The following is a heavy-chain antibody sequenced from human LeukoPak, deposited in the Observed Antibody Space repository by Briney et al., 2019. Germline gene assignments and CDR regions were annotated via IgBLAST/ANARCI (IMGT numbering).Heavy chain of an antibody. D-gene: IGHD3-10*01. CDR3: ARALGRGRITMVRGARSYFDY. CDR1: GGSISSYY. Sequence: SETLSLTCTVSGGSISSYYWSWIRQPPGKGLEWIGYIYYSGSTNYNPSLKSRVIISVDTSKNQFSLKLSSVTAADTAVYYCARALGRGRITMVRGARSYFDYWGQGTLVTVSS. J-gene: IGHJ4*02. V-gene: IGHV4-59*01. CDR2: IYYSGST.